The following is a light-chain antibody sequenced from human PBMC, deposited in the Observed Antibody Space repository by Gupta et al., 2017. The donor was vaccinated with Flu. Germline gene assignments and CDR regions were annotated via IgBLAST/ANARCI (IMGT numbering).Light chain of an antibody. Sequence: QHPGKAPKLIIFQVSNRPSGVSNRFSGSKSGNTASLTISGLQAEDEADYYCSSYTSSITYVFGTGTKVAVL. J-gene: IGLJ1*01. V-gene: IGLV2-14*01. CDR3: SSYTSSITYV. CDR2: QVS.